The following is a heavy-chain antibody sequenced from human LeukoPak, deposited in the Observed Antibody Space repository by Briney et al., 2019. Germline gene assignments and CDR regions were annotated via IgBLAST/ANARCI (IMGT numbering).Heavy chain of an antibody. CDR1: GFTFNNYA. CDR3: ASLDYFDSSDYGDY. Sequence: GGSLTLSCAASGFTFNNYAMSWVRPPPGKGLEWVSAISGSGGATHYADSVKGRFTISRDNSKNTLYLQMNRIRAEDTALYYCASLDYFDSSDYGDYWGGGTLVIVSS. D-gene: IGHD3-22*01. J-gene: IGHJ4*02. CDR2: ISGSGGAT. V-gene: IGHV3-23*01.